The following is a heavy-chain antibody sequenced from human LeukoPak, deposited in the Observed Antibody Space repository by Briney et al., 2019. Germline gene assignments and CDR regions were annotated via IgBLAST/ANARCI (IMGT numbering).Heavy chain of an antibody. Sequence: ASVKVSCKASGGTFSSYAISWVRQAPGQGLEWMGWISAYNGDTHYAQKLQGRVTMTTDTSTTTAYMELRSLRSDDTAVYYCARDPSNTSGYQIYFDYWGRGTLVTVSS. J-gene: IGHJ4*02. V-gene: IGHV1-18*01. CDR3: ARDPSNTSGYQIYFDY. CDR1: GGTFSSYA. D-gene: IGHD3-3*01. CDR2: ISAYNGDT.